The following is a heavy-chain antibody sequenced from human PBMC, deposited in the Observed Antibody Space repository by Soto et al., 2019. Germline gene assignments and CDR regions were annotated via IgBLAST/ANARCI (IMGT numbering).Heavy chain of an antibody. CDR1: GNTFASHC. J-gene: IGHJ4*02. CDR3: ARVDPRGVAVVRDY. V-gene: IGHV1-18*01. CDR2: ICGFNGQT. Sequence: QVQLVQSGPEVKKPGASVKVSCKASGNTFASHCFSWVRQAPGQGLEWMGWICGFNGQTNYALKFQGRVTLTTDTSTSTAYMELRSLRSDDKAVYFCARVDPRGVAVVRDYWGQGTLVTVSS. D-gene: IGHD3-10*01.